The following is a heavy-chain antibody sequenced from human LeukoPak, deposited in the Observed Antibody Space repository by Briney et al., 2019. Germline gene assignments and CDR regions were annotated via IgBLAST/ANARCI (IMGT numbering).Heavy chain of an antibody. CDR2: IYYSGST. CDR1: GGSISSSSYY. D-gene: IGHD3-9*01. J-gene: IGHJ3*02. CDR3: ARDGILTGYWRGGAFDI. Sequence: PSETLSLTCTVSGGSISSSSYYWGWIRQPPGKGLEWIGSIYYSGSTYYNPSLKSRVTISVDTSKNQFSLKLSSVTAADTAVYYCARDGILTGYWRGGAFDIWGQGTMVTVSS. V-gene: IGHV4-39*07.